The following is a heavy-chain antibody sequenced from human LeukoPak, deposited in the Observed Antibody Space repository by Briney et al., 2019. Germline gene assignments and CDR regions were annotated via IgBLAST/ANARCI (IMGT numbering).Heavy chain of an antibody. V-gene: IGHV3-21*01. CDR2: ISSSSSYI. D-gene: IGHD3-10*01. CDR3: ARSGIKMVRGVIIKSPYHMDV. CDR1: GFTLSTYT. Sequence: PGGSRRLSCGASGFTLSTYTMNWVRQAPGRGLEWVSSISSSSSYIYYADSVKGRFTISRDDAKNSLSLQMNSLRAEDTAVYYCARSGIKMVRGVIIKSPYHMDVWGKGTTVTVSS. J-gene: IGHJ6*03.